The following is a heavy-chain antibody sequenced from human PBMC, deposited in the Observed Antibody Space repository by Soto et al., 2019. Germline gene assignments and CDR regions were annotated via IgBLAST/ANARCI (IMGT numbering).Heavy chain of an antibody. CDR2: INPNSGGT. V-gene: IGHV1-2*04. CDR3: ARGRVASDGSFDY. CDR1: GYTFTGYY. J-gene: IGHJ4*02. Sequence: ASVKVSCKASGYTFTGYYMHWVRQAPGQGLEWMGWINPNSGGTNYAQKFQGWVTMTTDTSTSTAYMDLRSLRSDDTAVYYCARGRVASDGSFDYWGQGTLVTVSS. D-gene: IGHD5-12*01.